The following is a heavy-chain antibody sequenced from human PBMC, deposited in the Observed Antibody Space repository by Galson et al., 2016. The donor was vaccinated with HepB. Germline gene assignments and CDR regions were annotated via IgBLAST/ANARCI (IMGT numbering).Heavy chain of an antibody. Sequence: SETLSLTCTVSGGSISSKTSYWGWIRQPPGKGLEWIATIYYSGDTYYNSYLKTRVTTSVDTSRNQFSMKLSSVTATDTAVYFCARLQTGNKKPQPRYFDYWGQGTLVTVSP. CDR1: GGSISSKTSY. CDR3: ARLQTGNKKPQPRYFDY. V-gene: IGHV4-39*01. D-gene: IGHD1-1*01. J-gene: IGHJ4*02. CDR2: IYYSGDT.